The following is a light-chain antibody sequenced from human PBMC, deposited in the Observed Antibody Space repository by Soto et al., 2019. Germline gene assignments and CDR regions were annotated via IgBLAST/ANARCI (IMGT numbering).Light chain of an antibody. V-gene: IGLV1-47*01. CDR2: RNN. CDR1: TSNLGSNF. Sequence: QSVLTQPPSASGTPGQRVTISCSGSTSNLGSNFIYWYQQLPGAAPKLLISRNNQRPSGVPDRFSGSKSGTSASLAISGLRSEDEADYHRAAWDDSLSGVVFGGGTKLTVL. J-gene: IGLJ3*02. CDR3: AAWDDSLSGVV.